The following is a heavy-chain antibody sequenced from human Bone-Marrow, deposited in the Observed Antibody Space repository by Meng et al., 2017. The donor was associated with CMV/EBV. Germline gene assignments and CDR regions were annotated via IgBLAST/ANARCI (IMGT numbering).Heavy chain of an antibody. CDR1: GFTFSDYY. D-gene: IGHD2-2*01. Sequence: GESLKISCAASGFTFSDYYMSWIRQAPGKGLEWVSYISSSGSTIYYADSVKGRFTISRDNSKNTLYLQVNSLRAEDTAVYYCAKDQPPIVVVPAATFDYWGQGTLVTFYS. CDR3: AKDQPPIVVVPAATFDY. V-gene: IGHV3-11*04. J-gene: IGHJ4*02. CDR2: ISSSGSTI.